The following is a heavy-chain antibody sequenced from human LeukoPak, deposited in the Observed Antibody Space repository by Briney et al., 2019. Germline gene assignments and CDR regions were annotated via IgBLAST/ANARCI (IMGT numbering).Heavy chain of an antibody. D-gene: IGHD3-22*01. V-gene: IGHV4-59*08. CDR3: ARQDSSGYYYYYFDY. CDR2: IYYSGST. Sequence: SETLSLTCTVSGGSISSYYWSWIRQPPGKGLEWIGYIYYSGSTYYNPSLKSRVTISVDTSKNQFSLKLSSVTAADTAVYYCARQDSSGYYYYYFDYWGQGTLVTVSS. CDR1: GGSISSYY. J-gene: IGHJ4*02.